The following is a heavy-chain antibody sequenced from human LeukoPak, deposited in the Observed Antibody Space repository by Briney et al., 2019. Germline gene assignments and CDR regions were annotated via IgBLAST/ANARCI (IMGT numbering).Heavy chain of an antibody. D-gene: IGHD4-17*01. CDR2: IKQDGSEK. CDR3: AKDLTYGDYAGGDGFDI. J-gene: IGHJ3*02. CDR1: GFTFSSYW. V-gene: IGHV3-7*03. Sequence: PGGSLRLSCAASGFTFSSYWMSWVRQAPGKGLEWVANIKQDGSEKYYVDSVKGRFTISRDNAKNSLYLQMNSLRAEDTAVYYCAKDLTYGDYAGGDGFDIWGQGTMVTVSS.